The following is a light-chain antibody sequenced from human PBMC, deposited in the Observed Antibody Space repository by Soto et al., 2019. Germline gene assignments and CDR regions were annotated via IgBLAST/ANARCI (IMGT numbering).Light chain of an antibody. V-gene: IGLV1-40*01. Sequence: QSVLTQPPSVSGAPGQRVTISCTGSSSNIGSGYDVHWYQQLPGTAPKLLIYGNSNRPSGVPDQVSGSKSGTSASLAITGLHAEDEADYYCQSYESSLSGWVFCGGTKLTVL. CDR3: QSYESSLSGWV. CDR1: SSNIGSGYD. CDR2: GNS. J-gene: IGLJ3*02.